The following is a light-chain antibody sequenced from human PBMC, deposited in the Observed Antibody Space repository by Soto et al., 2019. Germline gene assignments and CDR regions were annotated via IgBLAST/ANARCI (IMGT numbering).Light chain of an antibody. V-gene: IGLV1-44*01. CDR3: AAWDDSVTGPV. CDR2: NXX. Sequence: QSVLTQPPSASGTPGQRVIISCSGSSSNIGTNFVNWYQQLPGTAPKPLLYNXXXRXXGXPDRFXXXXXXXXXXXAIXGLQSEDGADYYCAAWDDSVTGPVFGGGTQLTVL. J-gene: IGLJ7*01. CDR1: SSNIGTNF.